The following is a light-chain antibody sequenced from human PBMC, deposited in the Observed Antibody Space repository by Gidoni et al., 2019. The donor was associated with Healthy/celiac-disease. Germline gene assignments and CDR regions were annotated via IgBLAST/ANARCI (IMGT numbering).Light chain of an antibody. Sequence: DIVMTQSPLSLPVTPGEPASISCRSSQSLLHSNGYNYLDWYLQKQGQSPQLLICLGSNRASGVPYRCSGSGSGTDFTLQISRVEAEDVGVYYCMQALQTPRFTFGPGTKVDIK. CDR1: QSLLHSNGYNY. V-gene: IGKV2-28*01. CDR2: LGS. J-gene: IGKJ3*01. CDR3: MQALQTPRFT.